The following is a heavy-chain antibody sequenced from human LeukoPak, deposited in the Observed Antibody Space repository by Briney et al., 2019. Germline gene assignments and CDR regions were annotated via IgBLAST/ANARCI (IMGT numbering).Heavy chain of an antibody. CDR3: AKDSGSYGLDY. D-gene: IGHD1-26*01. J-gene: IGHJ4*02. Sequence: GGSLRLSCAASGFTFSSYAMSWVRQAPGEGLEWVSAISGSGGSTYHADSVKGRFTISRDNSKNTLYLQMNSLRADDTAVYYCAKDSGSYGLDYWGQGTLVTVSS. CDR2: ISGSGGST. V-gene: IGHV3-23*01. CDR1: GFTFSSYA.